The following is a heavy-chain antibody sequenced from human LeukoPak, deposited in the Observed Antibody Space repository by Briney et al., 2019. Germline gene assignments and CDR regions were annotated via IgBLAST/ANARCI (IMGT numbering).Heavy chain of an antibody. CDR2: IYYSGSA. Sequence: KTSETLSHTCTVSGGSISSYYWSWIRQPPGKGLEWIGYIYYSGSANYNPSLKSRVTISVDTSKNQFSLKLASVSAADTAVYYCARGGTQLTFPVWGQGTLVTVSS. J-gene: IGHJ4*02. D-gene: IGHD4/OR15-4a*01. CDR3: ARGGTQLTFPV. CDR1: GGSISSYY. V-gene: IGHV4-59*01.